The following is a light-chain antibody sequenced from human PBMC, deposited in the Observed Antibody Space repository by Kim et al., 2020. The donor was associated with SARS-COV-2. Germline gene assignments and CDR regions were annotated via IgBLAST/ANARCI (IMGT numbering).Light chain of an antibody. Sequence: ASVGYRVTITCQASHDINNYINWYQLKPGKAPRLLIYDASILQTRPPSRFSGSGSGTHFTFTIDSLQPEDIATYYCQQSDNLPFTFGPGTKVDIK. CDR3: QQSDNLPFT. V-gene: IGKV1-33*01. CDR2: DAS. CDR1: HDINNY. J-gene: IGKJ3*01.